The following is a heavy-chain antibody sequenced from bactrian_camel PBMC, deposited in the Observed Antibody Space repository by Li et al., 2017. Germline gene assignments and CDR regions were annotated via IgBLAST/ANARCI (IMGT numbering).Heavy chain of an antibody. D-gene: IGHD2*01. V-gene: IGHV3S53*01. Sequence: HVQLVESGGGSVQPGGSLTLSCVVTGSKRATAIMAWFRQAPGKEREGIASIDSDGHTSYADSVMGRFTISIDNAKGTLSLQMDSLKPEDTAMYYCAADHGWSLGSCPLFEFAYWGQGTQVTVS. CDR3: AADHGWSLGSCPLFEFAY. CDR2: IDSDGHT. J-gene: IGHJ6*01. CDR1: GSKRATAI.